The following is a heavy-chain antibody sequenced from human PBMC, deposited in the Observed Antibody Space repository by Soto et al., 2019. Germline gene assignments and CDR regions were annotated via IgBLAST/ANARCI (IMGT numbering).Heavy chain of an antibody. CDR2: IYHSGST. V-gene: IGHV4-30-2*01. CDR1: GGSISSGGYS. D-gene: IGHD3-22*01. CDR3: ARILNYDSSGYLNPWFDP. J-gene: IGHJ5*02. Sequence: SETLSLTCAVSGGSISSGGYSWSWIRQPPGKGLEWIGYIYHSGSTYYNPSLKSRVTISVDTSKNQFSLKLSSVTAADTAVYYCARILNYDSSGYLNPWFDPWGQGTLVTVSS.